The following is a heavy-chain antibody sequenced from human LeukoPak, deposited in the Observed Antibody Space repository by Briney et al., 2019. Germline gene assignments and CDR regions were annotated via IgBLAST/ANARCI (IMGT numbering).Heavy chain of an antibody. CDR1: GGAISSYY. V-gene: IGHV4-4*07. D-gene: IGHD3-16*01. CDR3: ARDRRYDYAEAFDP. CDR2: IYTSGST. Sequence: SETLSLTCTVSGGAISSYYWSWIRQPAGKGLEWIGRIYTSGSTNYNPSLKSRVTMSVDTSKNQFSLKLSSVTAADTAVYHCARDRRYDYAEAFDPWGQGTLVTVSS. J-gene: IGHJ5*02.